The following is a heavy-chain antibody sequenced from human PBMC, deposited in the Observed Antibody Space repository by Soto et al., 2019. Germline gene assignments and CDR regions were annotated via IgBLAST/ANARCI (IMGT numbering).Heavy chain of an antibody. J-gene: IGHJ6*02. CDR2: MSHDGSDK. CDR1: GFTFSNYV. V-gene: IGHV3-30*18. Sequence: QVQLVESGGGVVQPGRSLRLSCAASGFTFSNYVMHWVRQAPGKGLEWVAAMSHDGSDKYYVVSVKGRFTISRDKSKNTLYLQMNTLRPEDTAVYYCAKETVLYYYHSGMDVWGLGTTVTVSS. CDR3: AKETVLYYYHSGMDV.